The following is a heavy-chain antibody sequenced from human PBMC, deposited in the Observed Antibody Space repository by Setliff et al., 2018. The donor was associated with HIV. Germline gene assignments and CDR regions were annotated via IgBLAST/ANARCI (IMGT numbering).Heavy chain of an antibody. Sequence: PGGSLRLSCAVSGFNVNNKYMTWVRQAPGKGLEWVSIINSDDYTKYADSLKGRFTISRDTSKNTLYLQMNSLRAEDTAVYYCARDPGRYNGMDVWGQGTTVTVSS. J-gene: IGHJ6*02. CDR2: INSDDYT. CDR3: ARDPGRYNGMDV. V-gene: IGHV3-66*01. D-gene: IGHD1-20*01. CDR1: GFNVNNKY.